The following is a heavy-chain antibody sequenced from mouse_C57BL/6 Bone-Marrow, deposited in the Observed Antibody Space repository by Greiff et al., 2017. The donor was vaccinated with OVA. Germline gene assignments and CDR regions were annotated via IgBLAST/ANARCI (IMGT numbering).Heavy chain of an antibody. V-gene: IGHV7-1*01. CDR1: GFTFSDFY. D-gene: IGHD3-1*01. J-gene: IGHJ4*01. CDR3: ARDESSSMDY. CDR2: SRNKANDYTT. Sequence: EVKLMESGGGLVQSGRSLRLSCATSGFTFSDFYMEWVRQAPGKGLEWIAASRNKANDYTTEYSASVKGRFIVSRDTSQSILYLQMNALRAEDTAIYYCARDESSSMDYWGQGTSVTVSS.